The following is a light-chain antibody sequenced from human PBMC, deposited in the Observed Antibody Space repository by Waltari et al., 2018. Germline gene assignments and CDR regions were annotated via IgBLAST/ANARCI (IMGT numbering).Light chain of an antibody. CDR1: QRITTN. J-gene: IGKJ1*01. CDR3: LQYSNWYRT. Sequence: IVMTQSPATLSVSPGETATLSCRANQRITTNLAWFQQKPGQAPRLLIYDASSRATGIPDRFSGGGSGTDFTLNISSLQSADFAVYYCLQYSNWYRTFGPGTKVEIK. CDR2: DAS. V-gene: IGKV3-15*01.